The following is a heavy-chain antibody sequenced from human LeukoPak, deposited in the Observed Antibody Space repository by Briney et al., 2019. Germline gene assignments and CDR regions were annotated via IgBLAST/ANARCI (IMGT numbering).Heavy chain of an antibody. D-gene: IGHD3-9*01. J-gene: IGHJ4*02. CDR2: ISYDGSNK. V-gene: IGHV3-30*18. Sequence: PGRSLRLSCAASGFTFSSYGMPWVRQAPGKGLEWVAVISYDGSNKYYADSVKGRFTISRDNSKNTLYLQMNSLRAEDTAVYYCAKSTGPKLRYSPFDYWGQGTLVTVSS. CDR3: AKSTGPKLRYSPFDY. CDR1: GFTFSSYG.